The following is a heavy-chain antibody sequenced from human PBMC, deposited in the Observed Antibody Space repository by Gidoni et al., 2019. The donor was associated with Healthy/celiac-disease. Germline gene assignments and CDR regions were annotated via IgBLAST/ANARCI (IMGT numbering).Heavy chain of an antibody. J-gene: IGHJ3*02. CDR3: ARDEAFTAAFDI. CDR1: GGSISSYY. D-gene: IGHD2-21*02. CDR2: IYYSGST. V-gene: IGHV4-59*01. Sequence: QVQLQESAPGLVKPSETLSLTCTDSGGSISSYYWSWIRQPPGKGLEWIGYIYYSGSTNYNPSLKSRVTISVDTSKNRFSLKLSSVTAADTAVYYCARDEAFTAAFDIWGQGTMVTVSS.